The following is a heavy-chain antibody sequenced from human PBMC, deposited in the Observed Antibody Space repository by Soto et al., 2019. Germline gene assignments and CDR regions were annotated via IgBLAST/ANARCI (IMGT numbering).Heavy chain of an antibody. CDR3: ARSFGWYAIDQ. V-gene: IGHV4-39*07. CDR1: SGSISSTIYS. CDR2: IFYSGST. J-gene: IGHJ4*02. D-gene: IGHD6-19*01. Sequence: ASETLSLTCTVSSGSISSTIYSWDWIRQPPGKGLEWIGSIFYSGSTNKNPSLKSRVTMSVDKSKNQFSLNLNSVTAADTAVYYCARSFGWYAIDQWGQGTLVTVSS.